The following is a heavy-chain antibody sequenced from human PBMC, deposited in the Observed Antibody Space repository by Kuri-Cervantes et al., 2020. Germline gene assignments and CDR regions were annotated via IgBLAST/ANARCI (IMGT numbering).Heavy chain of an antibody. CDR1: GGTFSSYA. D-gene: IGHD3-3*01. J-gene: IGHJ6*03. CDR3: ARGPVLRFLEWLSSYYMDV. CDR2: IIPIFGTA. Sequence: SVKVSCKASGGTFSSYAISWVRQAPGQGLEWMGGIIPIFGTANYAQKFQGRVTITADKSTSTAYMELSSLRSEDTAVYYCARGPVLRFLEWLSSYYMDVWGKGTTVTVS. V-gene: IGHV1-69*06.